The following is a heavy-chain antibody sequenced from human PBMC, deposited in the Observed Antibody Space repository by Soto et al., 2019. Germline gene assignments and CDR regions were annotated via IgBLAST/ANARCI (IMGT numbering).Heavy chain of an antibody. V-gene: IGHV4-34*01. CDR1: GGSFSGYY. Sequence: QVQLQQWGAGLLKPSETLSLTCAVYGGSFSGYYWSWIRQPPGKGLECIGEINHSGSTNYNPSLKSRVTISVETAMNQFFRKRSSVTAAATAVYYCARSRRSGNYCHYYYCYMDVWGNGTTVTVSS. J-gene: IGHJ6*03. D-gene: IGHD3-10*01. CDR3: ARSRRSGNYCHYYYCYMDV. CDR2: INHSGST.